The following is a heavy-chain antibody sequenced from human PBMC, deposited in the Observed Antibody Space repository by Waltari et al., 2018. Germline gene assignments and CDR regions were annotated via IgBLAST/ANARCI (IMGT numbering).Heavy chain of an antibody. V-gene: IGHV4-38-2*01. CDR2: IHHSEST. D-gene: IGHD4-4*01. CDR1: GYPIRSGHY. Sequence: QVQLQESGPGLVKPSETLSLTCAVPGYPIRSGHYWGWIRQSPGKGLEWIGSIHHSESTYYNPSLKSRVTISVDTSKNQFSLKLNSVTAADTAVYYCARHPDYKHFDNWGQGTLVTVSS. CDR3: ARHPDYKHFDN. J-gene: IGHJ4*02.